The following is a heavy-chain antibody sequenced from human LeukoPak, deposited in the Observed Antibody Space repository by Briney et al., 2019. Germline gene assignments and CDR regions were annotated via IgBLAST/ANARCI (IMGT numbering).Heavy chain of an antibody. CDR1: GFTFSSYS. CDR3: ARTLMTPHFDY. CDR2: ISSSSSTI. D-gene: IGHD2-15*01. Sequence: GGSLRLSCAASGFTFSSYSMNWVRQAPGKGLEWVSYISSSSSTIYYADSVKGRFTISRDNAKNSLYLQMNSLRAEDTAVYYCARTLMTPHFDYWGQGTLVTVSS. J-gene: IGHJ4*02. V-gene: IGHV3-48*01.